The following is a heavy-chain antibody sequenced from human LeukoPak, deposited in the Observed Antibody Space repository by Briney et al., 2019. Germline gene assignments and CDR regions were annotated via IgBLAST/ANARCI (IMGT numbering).Heavy chain of an antibody. CDR3: ARGTQWLGGGFDY. CDR2: IYTSGST. V-gene: IGHV4-61*02. Sequence: PSQTLSLTCTVSGGAISSGSYYWSWIRQPAGKGLEWIGRIYTSGSTNYNPSLKSRVTISVDTYKNQFSLKLRFLIAVDTAVYYCARGTQWLGGGFDYWGQGTLVTVSS. J-gene: IGHJ4*02. D-gene: IGHD6-19*01. CDR1: GGAISSGSYY.